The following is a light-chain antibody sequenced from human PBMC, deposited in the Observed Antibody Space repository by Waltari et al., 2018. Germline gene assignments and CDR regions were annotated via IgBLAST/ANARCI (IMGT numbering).Light chain of an antibody. J-gene: IGKJ2*01. V-gene: IGKV3-20*01. CDR1: QNVSSSY. Sequence: EIVLTQSPGTLSLSRGERANLSGRASQNVSSSYLAWYQQRPGQAPRLLLYLTSIRATGIPDRFSGSGSGTDFTLTISRLEPEDFAVYYCHQYETLPSTFGQGTKLEIK. CDR3: HQYETLPST. CDR2: LTS.